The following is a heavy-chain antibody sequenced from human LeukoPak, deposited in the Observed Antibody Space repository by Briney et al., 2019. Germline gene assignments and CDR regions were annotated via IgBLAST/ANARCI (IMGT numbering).Heavy chain of an antibody. CDR3: TTEWSVAVDAFDI. V-gene: IGHV3-15*01. CDR2: IKSKTDGGTT. D-gene: IGHD4-23*01. J-gene: IGHJ3*02. Sequence: PGGSLRLSCAASGFTFSNAWMSWVRQAPGKGLEWVGRIKSKTDGGTTDYAAPVKGRFTISRDDSKNTLYLQMNSLKTEDTAVYYCTTEWSVAVDAFDIWGQGTMVTVSS. CDR1: GFTFSNAW.